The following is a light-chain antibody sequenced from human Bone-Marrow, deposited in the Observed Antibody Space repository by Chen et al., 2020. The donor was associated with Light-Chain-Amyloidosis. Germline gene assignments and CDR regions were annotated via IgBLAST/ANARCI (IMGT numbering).Light chain of an antibody. CDR2: DDS. CDR3: QVWDRSRDRPV. CDR1: NIGSTS. Sequence: SYVLTQPSSVSVAPGQTATIACGGNNIGSTSVHWYQQTPGQAPLLVVYDDSYRPSGIPARLSGSNSGNTATLTISRVEAGDEADYYCQVWDRSRDRPVFGGGTKLTVL. V-gene: IGLV3-21*02. J-gene: IGLJ3*02.